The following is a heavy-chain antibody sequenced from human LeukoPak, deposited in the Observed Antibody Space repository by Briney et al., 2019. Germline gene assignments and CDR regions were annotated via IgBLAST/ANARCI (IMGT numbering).Heavy chain of an antibody. CDR2: ISSSSSYI. V-gene: IGHV3-21*01. Sequence: GGSLRPSCAASGFTFSSYSMNWVRQAPGKGLEWVSSISSSSSYIYYADSVKGRFTISRDNAKNSLYLQMNSLRAEDTAVYYCAREGRHNWFDPWGQGTLVTVSS. J-gene: IGHJ5*02. CDR1: GFTFSSYS. CDR3: AREGRHNWFDP.